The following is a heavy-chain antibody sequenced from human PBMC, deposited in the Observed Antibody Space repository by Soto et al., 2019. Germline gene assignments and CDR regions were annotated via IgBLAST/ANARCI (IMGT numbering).Heavy chain of an antibody. CDR1: GFSFTNAW. Sequence: EVQLVESGGGLVKPGGSLRLSCAASGFSFTNAWMNWVRQAPGKGLEWVGRIKTNAEAETTDYSTPVKGRFTISRDDSKNTLHLQLNSLRIEDTAVYYCTTGSDEGYWGQGALVTVSS. D-gene: IGHD1-26*01. CDR2: IKTNAEAETT. CDR3: TTGSDEGY. J-gene: IGHJ4*02. V-gene: IGHV3-15*07.